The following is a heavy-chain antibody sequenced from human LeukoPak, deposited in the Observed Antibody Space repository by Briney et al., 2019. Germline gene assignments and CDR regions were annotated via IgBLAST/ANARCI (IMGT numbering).Heavy chain of an antibody. D-gene: IGHD3-9*01. CDR1: GFTFSSYG. CDR3: AKCILTGYYKGYMDV. J-gene: IGHJ6*03. V-gene: IGHV3-30*02. CDR2: TRYDGSNK. Sequence: PGGSLRLSCAASGFTFSSYGMYRVRQAPGKGLEWVAFTRYDGSNKYYADSVKGRFTISRDNSKNTLYLQMNSLRAEDTAVYYCAKCILTGYYKGYMDVWGKGTTVTISS.